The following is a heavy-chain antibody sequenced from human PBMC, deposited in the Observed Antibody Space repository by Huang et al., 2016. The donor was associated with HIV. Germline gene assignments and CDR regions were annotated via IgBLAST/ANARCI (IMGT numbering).Heavy chain of an antibody. V-gene: IGHV1-69*13. CDR2: IIPIFSTT. J-gene: IGHJ6*03. CDR3: ARSTGGDCYYYYYYMDV. Sequence: QVQLVQSGAEVEKPGSSVKVSCKASGGTFSRYASSWVRQAPGQGLAWVGGIIPIFSTTKYAQKFEGRVTITAEESTKAAYMELSSLSSEATAVYYCARSTGGDCYYYYYYMDVWGKGTTVTVSS. D-gene: IGHD2-21*02. CDR1: GGTFSRYA.